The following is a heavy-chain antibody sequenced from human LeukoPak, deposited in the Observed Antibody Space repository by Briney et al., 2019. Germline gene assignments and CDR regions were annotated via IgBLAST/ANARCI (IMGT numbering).Heavy chain of an antibody. CDR2: ITGSGDST. CDR1: GFTFSNAW. Sequence: GGSLRLSCAASGFTFSNAWMGWVRQAPGKGLEWVSAITGSGDSTYHADSVKGRFTISRDNSKNTLYLQMDSLRAEDAAVYYCAKANYHDTSGHYENLDYWGQGTLVTVSS. J-gene: IGHJ4*02. CDR3: AKANYHDTSGHYENLDY. D-gene: IGHD3-22*01. V-gene: IGHV3-23*01.